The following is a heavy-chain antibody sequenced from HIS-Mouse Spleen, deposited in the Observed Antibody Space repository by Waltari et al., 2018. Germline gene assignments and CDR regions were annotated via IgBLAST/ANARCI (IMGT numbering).Heavy chain of an antibody. Sequence: EVQLVESGGGLVQPGGSLRLSCAACGFPFSSLWMSWVRQAPGKGLEWVANIKQDGSEKYYVDSVKGRFTISRDNAKNSLYLQMNSLRAEDTAVYYCARNLNWGDRYWYFDLWGRGTLVTVSS. CDR2: IKQDGSEK. J-gene: IGHJ2*01. D-gene: IGHD7-27*01. CDR1: GFPFSSLW. CDR3: ARNLNWGDRYWYFDL. V-gene: IGHV3-7*01.